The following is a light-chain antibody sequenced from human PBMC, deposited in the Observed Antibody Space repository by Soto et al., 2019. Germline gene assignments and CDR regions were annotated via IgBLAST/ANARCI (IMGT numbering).Light chain of an antibody. J-gene: IGKJ5*01. Sequence: DIQMTQSPSSLSASVRDRVTITCRASQSISSYLNWYQQKPGKAPKLLIYAASSLQSGVPSRFSGSGSGTDFTLTISSLQPEDFAIYYCQQRKHWPPIIFGQGTRLEIK. CDR3: QQRKHWPPII. CDR1: QSISSY. V-gene: IGKV1-39*01. CDR2: AAS.